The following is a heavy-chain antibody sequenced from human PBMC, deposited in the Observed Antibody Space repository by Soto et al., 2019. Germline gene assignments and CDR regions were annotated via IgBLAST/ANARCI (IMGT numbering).Heavy chain of an antibody. CDR2: IYPGDSDT. V-gene: IGHV5-51*01. D-gene: IGHD6-6*01. J-gene: IGHJ5*02. CDR3: ARHGSIAAPPWWFDP. CDR1: GYSFTSYW. Sequence: GESLKISCKGSGYSFTSYWIGWVRQMPGKGLEWMGIIYPGDSDTRYSPSFQGQVTISADKSISTAYLQWSSLKASDTAMYYCARHGSIAAPPWWFDPWGQGTLVTVSS.